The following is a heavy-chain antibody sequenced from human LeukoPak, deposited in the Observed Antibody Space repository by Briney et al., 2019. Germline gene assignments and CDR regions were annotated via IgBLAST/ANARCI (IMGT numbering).Heavy chain of an antibody. V-gene: IGHV1-46*01. CDR1: GYTFTSYY. Sequence: ASVKVSCKASGYTFTSYYMHWVRQAPGQGLEWMGIINPSGGSTSYAQKFQGRVTMTRDTSTSTVHMELSSLRSEDTAVYYCARERVCSGGSCYVSAFDIWGQGTMVTVSS. CDR3: ARERVCSGGSCYVSAFDI. D-gene: IGHD2-15*01. J-gene: IGHJ3*02. CDR2: INPSGGST.